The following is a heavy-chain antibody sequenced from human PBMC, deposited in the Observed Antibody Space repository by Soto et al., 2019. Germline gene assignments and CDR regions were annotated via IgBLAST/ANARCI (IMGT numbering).Heavy chain of an antibody. CDR2: IRSKAYGGTT. CDR1: GFTFGDYA. D-gene: IGHD4-17*01. CDR3: TRDYPRDYGDYGDGRGDAFDI. Sequence: GGSLRLSCTASGFTFGDYAMSWVRQAPGKGLEWVGFIRSKAYGGTTEYAASVKGRFTISRDDSKSIAYLQMNSLKTEDTAVYYCTRDYPRDYGDYGDGRGDAFDIWGQGTMVTVSS. J-gene: IGHJ3*02. V-gene: IGHV3-49*04.